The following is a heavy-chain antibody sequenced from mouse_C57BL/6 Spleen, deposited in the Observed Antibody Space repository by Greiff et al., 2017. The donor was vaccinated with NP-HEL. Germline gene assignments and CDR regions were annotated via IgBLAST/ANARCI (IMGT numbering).Heavy chain of an antibody. D-gene: IGHD2-3*01. CDR1: GFSLTSYG. V-gene: IGHV2-5*01. CDR2: IWRGGST. J-gene: IGHJ1*03. Sequence: VQLQQSGPGLVQPSQSLSITCTVSGFSLTSYGVHWVRQSPGKGLEWLGVIWRGGSTDYNAAFMSRLSITKDNSKSQVFFKMNSLHADGTAIYYCAKEDYDGYPYWYFDVWGTGTTVTVSS. CDR3: AKEDYDGYPYWYFDV.